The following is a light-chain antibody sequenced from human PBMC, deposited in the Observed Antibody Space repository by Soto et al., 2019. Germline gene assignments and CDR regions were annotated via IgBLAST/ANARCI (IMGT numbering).Light chain of an antibody. CDR1: SSDVGGYEY. Sequence: QSALTQPPSASGSPGQSVTISCTGSSSDVGGYEYGSWYQQHPGKAPKLIIYEVIKRHSGVPDRFSGSKSGNTASLTVSGLQAEDEADYYCSSYAGSNNLHVLFGGGTKLTV. J-gene: IGLJ2*01. V-gene: IGLV2-8*01. CDR2: EVI. CDR3: SSYAGSNNLHVL.